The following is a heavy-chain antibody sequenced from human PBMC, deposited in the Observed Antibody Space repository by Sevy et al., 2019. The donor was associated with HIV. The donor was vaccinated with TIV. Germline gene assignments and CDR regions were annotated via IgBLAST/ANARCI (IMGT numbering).Heavy chain of an antibody. J-gene: IGHJ4*02. Sequence: GGSLRLSCAASEFTFSSYSMNWVRQAPGKGLEWVSSISSSSYIYYADSVKGRFTISRDNAKNSLYLQMNSLRAEDTAVYYCARGAPPYDSSGSPDYWGQGTLVTVSS. D-gene: IGHD3-22*01. CDR1: EFTFSSYS. CDR2: ISSSSYI. CDR3: ARGAPPYDSSGSPDY. V-gene: IGHV3-21*01.